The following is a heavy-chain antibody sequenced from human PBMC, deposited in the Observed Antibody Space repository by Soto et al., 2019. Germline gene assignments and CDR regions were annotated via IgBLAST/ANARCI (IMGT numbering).Heavy chain of an antibody. V-gene: IGHV3-23*01. Sequence: PGGSLILSCAASGFTFSTYAMSWVRQAPGKGLEWVSSISGSGDSTYYADSVKGRFTISRDNSQNTVYLQMNNLRAEDTAVYYCAKVSSTVTTINWFDPWGQGTLVTVSS. CDR3: AKVSSTVTTINWFDP. D-gene: IGHD4-4*01. CDR1: GFTFSTYA. J-gene: IGHJ5*01. CDR2: ISGSGDST.